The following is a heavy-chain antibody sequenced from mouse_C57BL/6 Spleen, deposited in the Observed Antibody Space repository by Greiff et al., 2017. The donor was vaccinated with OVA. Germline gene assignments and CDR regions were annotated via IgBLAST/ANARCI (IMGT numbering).Heavy chain of an antibody. Sequence: VQLQQPGAELVKPGASVKLSCKASGYTFTSYWMQWVKQRPGQGLEWIGEIDPSDSYTNYNQKFKGKATLTVDTSSSTAYMQLSSLTSEDSAVYDCARRDYGYGLDYWGQGTTLTVSS. CDR1: GYTFTSYW. D-gene: IGHD2-2*01. CDR2: IDPSDSYT. V-gene: IGHV1-50*01. CDR3: ARRDYGYGLDY. J-gene: IGHJ2*01.